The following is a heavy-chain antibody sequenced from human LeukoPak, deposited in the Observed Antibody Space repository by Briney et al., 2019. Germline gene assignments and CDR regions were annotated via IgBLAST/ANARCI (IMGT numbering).Heavy chain of an antibody. CDR2: INPNSGGT. CDR3: ARVNTVVSWFDP. CDR1: GYTFTDHY. J-gene: IGHJ5*02. Sequence: ASVKVSCKASGYTFTDHYIHWVRQAPGQGLGWMGWINPNSGGTKYAQKFQGRVTMTRDTSTSTAYMEPSRLRSDDTAIYYCARVNTVVSWFDPWGQGTLVTVSS. D-gene: IGHD2-2*02. V-gene: IGHV1-2*02.